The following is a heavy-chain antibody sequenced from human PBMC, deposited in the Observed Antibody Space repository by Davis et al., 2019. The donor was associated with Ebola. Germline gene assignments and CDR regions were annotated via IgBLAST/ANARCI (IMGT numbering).Heavy chain of an antibody. Sequence: AAVTVPSKASPYTFISYGISWVRQPPAQGLECMGRTNAYNGNTNYAQNLQGRVTMTTDTSTGTAYLELRSLRSDVTVVFYCARDVLLWFRELSLDNWGQGTLVTISS. J-gene: IGHJ4*02. CDR1: PYTFISYG. V-gene: IGHV1-18*01. CDR3: ARDVLLWFRELSLDN. D-gene: IGHD3-10*01. CDR2: TNAYNGNT.